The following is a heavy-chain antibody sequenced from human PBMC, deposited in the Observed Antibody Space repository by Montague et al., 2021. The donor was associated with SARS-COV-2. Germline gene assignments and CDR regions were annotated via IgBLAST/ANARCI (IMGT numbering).Heavy chain of an antibody. D-gene: IGHD3-22*01. J-gene: IGHJ4*02. CDR1: GFSFSTYS. V-gene: IGHV3-21*01. Sequence: SLRLSCAASGFSFSTYSMNWVRQAPGKGLEWVSSISSSSSYIYYADSVKGRFTISRDNAKNSLYLQMNSLRAEDTAVYYCGRGYDSSGYQYWGQGTLVTASS. CDR3: GRGYDSSGYQY. CDR2: ISSSSSYI.